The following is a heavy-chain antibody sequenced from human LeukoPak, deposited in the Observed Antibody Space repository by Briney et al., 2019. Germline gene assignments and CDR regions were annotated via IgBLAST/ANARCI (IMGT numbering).Heavy chain of an antibody. CDR1: GFSLSNYG. Sequence: GGSLRLSCAASGFSLSNYGMHWVRQAPGEGLEWVAALLYDGNTKHYADSVKGRFTISRDISKNTFYLQMNSLTAEDTAVYYCARDHRPEIQYYYMDVWGKGTTVAVSS. J-gene: IGHJ6*03. V-gene: IGHV3-33*01. D-gene: IGHD1-14*01. CDR2: LLYDGNTK. CDR3: ARDHRPEIQYYYMDV.